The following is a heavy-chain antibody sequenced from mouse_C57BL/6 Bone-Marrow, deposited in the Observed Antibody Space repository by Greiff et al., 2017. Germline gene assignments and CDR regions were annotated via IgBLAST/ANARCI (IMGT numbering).Heavy chain of an antibody. CDR3: ARGAYSFVYAMDY. V-gene: IGHV1-81*01. CDR1: GYTFTSYG. J-gene: IGHJ4*01. CDR2: IYPRSGNT. Sequence: VQVQQSGAELARPGASVKLSCKASGYTFTSYGISWVKQRIGQGLEWIGEIYPRSGNTYYNEKFKGKATLTADKSFSTAYMELRSLTSEDSAVYFCARGAYSFVYAMDYWGQGTSVTVSS. D-gene: IGHD2-12*01.